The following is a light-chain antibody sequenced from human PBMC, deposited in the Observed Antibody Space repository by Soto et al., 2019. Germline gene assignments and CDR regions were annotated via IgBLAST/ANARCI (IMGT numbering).Light chain of an antibody. CDR1: QSIGNY. CDR3: QQSYSIPWT. Sequence: DVQMNPSPSSLPASVGDRVTITCRASQSIGNYLNWYQQKPGKAPKLLIYAASSLQSSVPSRFSGSGSGTDFTLTIGSLQPEDFATYYCQQSYSIPWTFGQRATVEIK. V-gene: IGKV1-39*01. J-gene: IGKJ1*01. CDR2: AAS.